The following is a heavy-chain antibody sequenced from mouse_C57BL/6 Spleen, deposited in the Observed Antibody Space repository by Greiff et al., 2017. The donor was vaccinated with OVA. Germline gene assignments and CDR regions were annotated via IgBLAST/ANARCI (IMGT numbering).Heavy chain of an antibody. CDR1: GYTFTSYG. D-gene: IGHD1-1*01. CDR3: ASDNGRGYFDV. V-gene: IGHV1-81*01. CDR2: IYPGSGST. Sequence: QVQLQQSGAELARPGASVKLSCKASGYTFTSYGIRWVKQRTGQGLEWIGDIYPGSGSTNYNEKFKSKATLTVDKSSSTAYMQLSSLTSEDSAVYYCASDNGRGYFDVWGTGTTVTVSS. J-gene: IGHJ1*03.